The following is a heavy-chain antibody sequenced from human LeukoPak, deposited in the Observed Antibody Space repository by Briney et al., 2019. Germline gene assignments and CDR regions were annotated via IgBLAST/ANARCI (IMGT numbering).Heavy chain of an antibody. J-gene: IGHJ5*02. Sequence: SETLSLTCTVPGGSISSYYWTWVRQPAGKGLEWIGRIFTSGSTNYNTSLKSRVTISVDTSKTQFSLKLSSVTAADTAVYYCAGVGGINNWFDPWGQGTLVTVSS. CDR3: AGVGGINNWFDP. CDR2: IFTSGST. CDR1: GGSISSYY. V-gene: IGHV4-4*07. D-gene: IGHD3-16*01.